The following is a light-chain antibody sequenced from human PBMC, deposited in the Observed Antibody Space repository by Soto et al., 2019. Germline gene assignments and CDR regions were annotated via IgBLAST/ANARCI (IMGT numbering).Light chain of an antibody. CDR3: HQNYSAPLT. CDR1: QSISNY. CDR2: GAS. J-gene: IGKJ4*01. Sequence: DIQMTQSPFSLPASVGDRVNLTCRASQSISNYLNWYQQKPGRAPSLLIHGASSLQGGVPARFSGSGSGTDIPLTISSLQPEDFTTYYCHQNYSAPLTFGGGTKVEI. V-gene: IGKV1-39*01.